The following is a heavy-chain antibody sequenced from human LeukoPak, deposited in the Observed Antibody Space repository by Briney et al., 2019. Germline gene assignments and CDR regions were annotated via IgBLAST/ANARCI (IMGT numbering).Heavy chain of an antibody. J-gene: IGHJ4*02. Sequence: GGSLRLSCAASGFTFSSYAMSWVRQAPGKGLEWASAISGSGGSTYYADSVKGRFTISRDNSKNSLYLHMNSLRAEDTAVYYCARDLSVNYNYLAYWGQGTLVTVSS. CDR1: GFTFSSYA. D-gene: IGHD5-24*01. CDR3: ARDLSVNYNYLAY. CDR2: ISGSGGST. V-gene: IGHV3-23*01.